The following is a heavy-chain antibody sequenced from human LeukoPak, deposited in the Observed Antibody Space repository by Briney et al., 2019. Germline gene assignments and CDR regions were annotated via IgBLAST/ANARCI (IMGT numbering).Heavy chain of an antibody. D-gene: IGHD5-12*01. CDR2: ISSSGSTI. CDR1: GFTFSDYY. Sequence: GGSLRLSCAASGFTFSDYYMSWIRQAPGKGLEWVSYISSSGSTIYYADSVKGRFTISRDNAKNSLYLQMNSLRAVDTAVYYCARDLSLRIPGRGAFDIWGQGTMVTVSS. CDR3: ARDLSLRIPGRGAFDI. V-gene: IGHV3-11*04. J-gene: IGHJ3*02.